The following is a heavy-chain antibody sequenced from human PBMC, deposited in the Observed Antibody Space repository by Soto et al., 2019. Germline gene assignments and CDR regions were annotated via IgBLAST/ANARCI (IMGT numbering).Heavy chain of an antibody. Sequence: QVQLVQSGAEVKKSGSSVKVSCQASGGTFRNYTISWVRQAPGQGLEWMGRIIPILGIANYPQKFQGRVTITAEKSTNTDYLAPSSLRSKDTAMYYCAKVSEMGSVTEGYYYYMAVCGKGSTVTVS. V-gene: IGHV1-69*02. CDR3: AKVSEMGSVTEGYYYYMAV. CDR2: IIPILGIA. CDR1: GGTFRNYT. J-gene: IGHJ6*03. D-gene: IGHD3-10*01.